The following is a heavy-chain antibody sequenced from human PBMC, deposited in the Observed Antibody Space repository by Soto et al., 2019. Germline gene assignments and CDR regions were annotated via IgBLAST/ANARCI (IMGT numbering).Heavy chain of an antibody. Sequence: ASVKVSCKASGYSFSFYGINWVRQAPGQGLEWMGWINTYNGNTNHAQKLQGRVTMTTDTSTSTAYMELRSLRSDDTAVYYCARGVGSGTYYNQYNWFDPWGQGTLVTVSS. D-gene: IGHD3-10*01. CDR1: GYSFSFYG. J-gene: IGHJ5*02. CDR3: ARGVGSGTYYNQYNWFDP. V-gene: IGHV1-18*01. CDR2: INTYNGNT.